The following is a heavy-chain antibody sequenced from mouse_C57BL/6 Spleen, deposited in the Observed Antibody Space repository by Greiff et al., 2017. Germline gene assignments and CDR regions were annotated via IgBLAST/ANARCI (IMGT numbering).Heavy chain of an antibody. D-gene: IGHD6-1*01. Sequence: DVMLVESGGGLVKPGGSLKLSCAASGFTFSSYAMSWVRQTPEKRLEWVATISDGGSYTYYPDNVKGRFTISRDNAKNNLYLQMSHLKSEDTAMYYCARSLTSTYYFDYWGQGTTLTVSS. CDR3: ARSLTSTYYFDY. J-gene: IGHJ2*01. CDR2: ISDGGSYT. V-gene: IGHV5-4*03. CDR1: GFTFSSYA.